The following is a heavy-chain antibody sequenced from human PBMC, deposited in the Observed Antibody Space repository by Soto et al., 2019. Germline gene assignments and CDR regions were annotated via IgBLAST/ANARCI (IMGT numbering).Heavy chain of an antibody. V-gene: IGHV6-1*01. CDR3: ARGCCISTSCYYYYGMDV. Sequence: PSQTLSLTCAISGDSVSSNSAAWNWIRQSPSRGHEWLRRTYYRSKWYNDYAVSVKSRITINPDTSKNQFSLQLNSVTPEDTAVYYCARGCCISTSCYYYYGMDVWGQGTTVTVSS. D-gene: IGHD2-2*01. J-gene: IGHJ6*02. CDR1: GDSVSSNSAA. CDR2: TYYRSKWYN.